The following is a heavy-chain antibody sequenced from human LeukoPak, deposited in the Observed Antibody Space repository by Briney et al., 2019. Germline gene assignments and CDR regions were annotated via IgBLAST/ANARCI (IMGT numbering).Heavy chain of an antibody. V-gene: IGHV4-59*12. CDR3: ARTTMVRGTYYMDV. J-gene: IGHJ6*03. CDR2: IYYSGYT. CDR1: GGSISSYY. D-gene: IGHD3-10*01. Sequence: PSETLSLTCTVSGGSISSYYWSWIRQPPGKGLEWIGYIYYSGYTNYNPSLKSQVTISVDTSKNQFSLKMRSVTAADTAVYYCARTTMVRGTYYMDVWGKGTTVTISS.